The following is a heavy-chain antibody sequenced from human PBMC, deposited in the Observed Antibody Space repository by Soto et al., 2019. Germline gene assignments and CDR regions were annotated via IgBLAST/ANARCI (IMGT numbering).Heavy chain of an antibody. Sequence: GASVKVSCKASGYTFTNYGISWVRQAPGQGLEWMGWINTYNGNTNHAQKFQGRVTMTRNTSISTAYMELSSLRSEDTAVYYCAREKYGGYFDYWGQGTLVTVSS. D-gene: IGHD2-15*01. V-gene: IGHV1-18*01. CDR3: AREKYGGYFDY. CDR1: GYTFTNYG. J-gene: IGHJ4*02. CDR2: INTYNGNT.